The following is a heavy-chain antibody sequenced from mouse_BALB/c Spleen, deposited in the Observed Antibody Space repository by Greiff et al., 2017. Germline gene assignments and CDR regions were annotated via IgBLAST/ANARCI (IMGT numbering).Heavy chain of an antibody. CDR3: ANRYDAWFAY. J-gene: IGHJ3*01. V-gene: IGHV1-80*01. CDR1: GYAFSSYW. D-gene: IGHD2-14*01. Sequence: QVQLQQSGAELVRPGSSVKISCKASGYAFSSYWMNWVKQRPGQGLEWIGQIYPGDGDTNYNGKFKGKATLTADKSSSTAYMQLSSLTSEDSAVYFCANRYDAWFAYWGQGTLVTVSA. CDR2: IYPGDGDT.